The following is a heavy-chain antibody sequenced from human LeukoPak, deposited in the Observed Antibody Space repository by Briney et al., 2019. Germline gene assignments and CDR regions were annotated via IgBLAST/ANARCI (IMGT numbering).Heavy chain of an antibody. CDR1: GGSISSSSYY. V-gene: IGHV4-39*07. Sequence: SETLSLTCTVSGGSISSSSYYWGWIRQPPGKGLEWIGSIYYSGNTYYNPSLLGRVTISVDTSKNQFSLKLSSVTAADTAVYYCAREGMTYCGGDCLGYWGQGTLATVSS. CDR2: IYYSGNT. D-gene: IGHD2-21*01. J-gene: IGHJ4*02. CDR3: AREGMTYCGGDCLGY.